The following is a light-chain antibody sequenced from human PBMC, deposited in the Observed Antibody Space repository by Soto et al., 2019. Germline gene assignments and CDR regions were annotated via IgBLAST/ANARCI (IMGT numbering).Light chain of an antibody. CDR1: QSLSSSY. J-gene: IGKJ2*01. CDR3: QHFGGSPYN. V-gene: IGKV3-20*01. CDR2: GAF. Sequence: EIVLTQSPDTLSLAPGDTATLSCRASQSLSSSYLAWYQQRPGQAPRLLIYGAFSRATGIPDRFKGSGSGTDFTLTISRLEPGGFAVYYCQHFGGSPYNFGQGTKLDIK.